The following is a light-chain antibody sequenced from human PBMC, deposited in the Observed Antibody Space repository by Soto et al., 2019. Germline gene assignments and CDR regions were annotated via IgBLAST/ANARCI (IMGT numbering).Light chain of an antibody. CDR3: SSYAGSNNFVV. J-gene: IGLJ2*01. CDR2: EVN. V-gene: IGLV2-8*01. Sequence: QSALTQPPSASGSPGQSVAISCTGTSSDVGGYNYVSWYQQHPGKPPKLMIYEVNKRPSGVPDRFSGSKSGNTASLTVSGLQAEDEADYYCSSYAGSNNFVVFGGGTKLTVL. CDR1: SSDVGGYNY.